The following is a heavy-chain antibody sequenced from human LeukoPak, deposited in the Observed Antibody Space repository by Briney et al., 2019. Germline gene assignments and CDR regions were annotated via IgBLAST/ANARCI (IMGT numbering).Heavy chain of an antibody. J-gene: IGHJ6*02. Sequence: PSETLSLTCTVSGGSISNYYWSWIRQPPGKGLEWIGYIYYSGSTNYNPSLKSRVTISVDTSKNQFSLKLSSVTAADTAVYYCARVFYDFWSGPDRLYYYYGMDVWGQGTTVTVSS. CDR2: IYYSGST. CDR1: GGSISNYY. V-gene: IGHV4-59*01. D-gene: IGHD3-3*01. CDR3: ARVFYDFWSGPDRLYYYYGMDV.